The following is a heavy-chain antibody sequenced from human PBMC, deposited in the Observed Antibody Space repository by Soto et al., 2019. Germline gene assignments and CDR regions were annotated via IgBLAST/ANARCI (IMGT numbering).Heavy chain of an antibody. D-gene: IGHD3-22*01. Sequence: SETLSLTCTVSGGSIRSYFWSWIRQSPGKGLESIGYSYHSGSTVYSPSLNSRVTTSVDTSKNQFYLNLSSVTAADTAVYYCARGLPDSSCYFDFCGQGIMVTVSS. CDR3: ARGLPDSSCYFDF. CDR2: SYHSGST. CDR1: GGSIRSYF. V-gene: IGHV4-59*12. J-gene: IGHJ4*02.